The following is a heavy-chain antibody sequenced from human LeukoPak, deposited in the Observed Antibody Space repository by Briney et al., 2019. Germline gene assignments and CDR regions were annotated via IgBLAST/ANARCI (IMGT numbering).Heavy chain of an antibody. Sequence: ASVKVSCKAPGYSFTTYGISWVRQAPGQGPEWVGWVGANSANPHYAQKFQGRVTMSTDTSTSTAYTELRRLTTDDTAVYYCATDRFSSSWCPDWGQGTLVTVSS. CDR3: ATDRFSSSWCPD. CDR1: GYSFTTYG. CDR2: VGANSANP. D-gene: IGHD6-13*01. J-gene: IGHJ4*02. V-gene: IGHV1-18*01.